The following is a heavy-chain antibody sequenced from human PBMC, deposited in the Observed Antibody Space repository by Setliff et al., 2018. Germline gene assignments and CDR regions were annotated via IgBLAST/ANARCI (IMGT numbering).Heavy chain of an antibody. CDR1: GDSFTSGHYY. V-gene: IGHV4-61*09. D-gene: IGHD6-19*01. CDR2: IYTSGTT. Sequence: SETLSLTCAVSGDSFTSGHYYWSWIRQPAGKGLEWIGHIYTSGTTSYNPSLKSRVTISLDTSKNHFSLNLSSVTATDTAVYYCARAISGWYSAHYYYMDVWGKGTTVTVSS. CDR3: ARAISGWYSAHYYYMDV. J-gene: IGHJ6*03.